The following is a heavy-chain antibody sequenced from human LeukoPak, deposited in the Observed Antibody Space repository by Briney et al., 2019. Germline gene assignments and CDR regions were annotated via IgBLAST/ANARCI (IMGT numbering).Heavy chain of an antibody. V-gene: IGHV4-59*01. J-gene: IGHJ4*02. CDR3: ARVESSGFLDY. CDR1: GGSISSYY. D-gene: IGHD6-19*01. CDR2: IYYSGST. Sequence: PSETLSLTCTVSGGSISSYYWSWLRQPPGKGLEWIGYIYYSGSTNYNPSLKSRVTISVDTSKNQFSLKLSSVTAADTAVYYCARVESSGFLDYWGQGTLVTVSS.